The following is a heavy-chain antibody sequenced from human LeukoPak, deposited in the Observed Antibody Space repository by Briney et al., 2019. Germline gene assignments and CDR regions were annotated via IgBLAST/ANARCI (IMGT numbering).Heavy chain of an antibody. CDR3: TRDGFSGAAFDY. CDR2: INPNGAAT. J-gene: IGHJ4*02. D-gene: IGHD7-27*01. V-gene: IGHV1-2*02. CDR1: GYTFTGYF. Sequence: ASVRVSCRASGYTFTGYFMHWVRQAPGQGLEWMGWINPNGAATKYAQKFQGRVTMTRDTSINTDFMELSSLRSDDTALYYCTRDGFSGAAFDYWGQGTLVTVSS.